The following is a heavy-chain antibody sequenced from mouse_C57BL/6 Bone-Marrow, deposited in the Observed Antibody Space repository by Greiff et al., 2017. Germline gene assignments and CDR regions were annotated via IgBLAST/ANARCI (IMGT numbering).Heavy chain of an antibody. CDR3: ARGNGPYGYSWFAY. J-gene: IGHJ3*01. CDR2: ISSGGSYT. V-gene: IGHV5-6*01. Sequence: VQLKESGGDLVKPGGSLKLSCAASGFTFSSYGMSWVRQTPDKRLEWVATISSGGSYTYYPDSVKGRFTISRDNAKNTLYLQMSSLKSEDTAMXYCARGNGPYGYSWFAYWGQGTLVTVSA. D-gene: IGHD2-2*01. CDR1: GFTFSSYG.